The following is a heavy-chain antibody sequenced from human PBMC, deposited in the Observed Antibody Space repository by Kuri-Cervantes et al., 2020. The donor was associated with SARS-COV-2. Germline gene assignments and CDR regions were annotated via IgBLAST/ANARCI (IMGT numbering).Heavy chain of an antibody. CDR3: ASEWELRY. V-gene: IGHV4-30-4*08. D-gene: IGHD1-26*01. Sequence: LGKPTQTLTLTCTFSGFSLSTSGMCVSWIRQPPGKGLEWIGYIYYSGSTYYNPSLKSRVTISVDTSKNQSSLKLSSVTAADTAVYCCASEWELRYWGQGTLVTVSS. CDR1: GFSLSTSGMC. CDR2: IYYSGST. J-gene: IGHJ4*02.